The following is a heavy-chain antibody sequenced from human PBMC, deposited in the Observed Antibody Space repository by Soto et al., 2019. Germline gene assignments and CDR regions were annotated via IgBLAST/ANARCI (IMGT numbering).Heavy chain of an antibody. CDR2: INAGNGNT. J-gene: IGHJ6*02. D-gene: IGHD5-18*01. CDR3: AREDSYGSNYYYYGMDV. Sequence: GASVKVSCKASGYTFTRYAMHWVRQAPGQRLEWMGWINAGNGNTKYSQKFQGRVTITRDTSASTAYMELSSLRSEDTAVYYCAREDSYGSNYYYYGMDVWGQGTTVTVSS. V-gene: IGHV1-3*01. CDR1: GYTFTRYA.